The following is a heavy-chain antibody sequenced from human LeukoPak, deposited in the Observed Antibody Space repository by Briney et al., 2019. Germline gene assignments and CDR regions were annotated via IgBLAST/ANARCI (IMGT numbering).Heavy chain of an antibody. J-gene: IGHJ4*02. V-gene: IGHV4-30-4*08. CDR1: GGSISSGDYY. CDR2: IYYSGST. Sequence: SQTLSLTCTVSGGSISSGDYYWSWIRQPPGKGLEWIGYIYYSGSTYYNPSLKSRVTISVDTSKNQLSLKLSSVTAADTAVYYCARYCSSTSCYTVDDYWGQGTLVTVSS. CDR3: ARYCSSTSCYTVDDY. D-gene: IGHD2-2*02.